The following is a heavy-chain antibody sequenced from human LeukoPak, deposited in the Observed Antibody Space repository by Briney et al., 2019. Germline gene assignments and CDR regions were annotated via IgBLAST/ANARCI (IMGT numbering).Heavy chain of an antibody. Sequence: GSSAKVTCKASGDTFSSYAISWVRQAPGQGLEWMGGIIPIFGTANYAQKFQGRVTITADESTSTAYMELSSLRSEDTAVYYCARGRMAGTYVFDSWGQGTLVTVSS. J-gene: IGHJ4*02. CDR3: ARGRMAGTYVFDS. V-gene: IGHV1-69*01. CDR2: IIPIFGTA. CDR1: GDTFSSYA. D-gene: IGHD6-19*01.